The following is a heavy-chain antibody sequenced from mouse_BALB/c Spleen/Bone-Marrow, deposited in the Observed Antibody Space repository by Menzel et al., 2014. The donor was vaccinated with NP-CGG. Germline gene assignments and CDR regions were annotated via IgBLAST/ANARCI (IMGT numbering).Heavy chain of an antibody. CDR3: ARDMCDGLRWYFDV. J-gene: IGHJ1*01. Sequence: EVQLVESGGGLVQPGGPLKLSCATSGFTFTDYYMSWVRQPPGKALEWLGFIRNKANGYTTDYSASVKGRFTISRDNSQSILYLQMNTLRAEDSATYYCARDMCDGLRWYFDVWGAGTTVTVSS. V-gene: IGHV7-3*02. CDR2: IRNKANGYTT. D-gene: IGHD2-3*01. CDR1: GFTFTDYY.